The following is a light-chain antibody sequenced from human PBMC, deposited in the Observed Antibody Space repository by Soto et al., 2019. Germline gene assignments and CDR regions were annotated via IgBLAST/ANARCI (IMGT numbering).Light chain of an antibody. V-gene: IGKV3-11*01. CDR3: QQRSSWPPVT. Sequence: ERVLTQSPATLSLFPGERATLSCRASQSISSNLAWYQQKPGQAPRLLIYDASNRATGIPARLSGSGSGTDFTLTIRSLEPEDFAVYYCQQRSSWPPVTFGQGTRLEIK. CDR1: QSISSN. J-gene: IGKJ5*01. CDR2: DAS.